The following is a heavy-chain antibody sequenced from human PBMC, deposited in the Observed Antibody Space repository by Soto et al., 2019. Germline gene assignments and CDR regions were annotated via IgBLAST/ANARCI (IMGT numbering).Heavy chain of an antibody. CDR2: IYYSGST. V-gene: IGHV4-59*01. Sequence: SETLSLTCTVSGGSTSSYYWSWIRQPPGKGLEWIGYIYYSGSTNYNPSLKSRVTISVDTSKNQFSLKLSSVTAADTAVYYCARDLGYSGWLYYFAYWGQGTLVTVSS. CDR3: ARDLGYSGWLYYFAY. J-gene: IGHJ4*02. CDR1: GGSTSSYY. D-gene: IGHD6-19*01.